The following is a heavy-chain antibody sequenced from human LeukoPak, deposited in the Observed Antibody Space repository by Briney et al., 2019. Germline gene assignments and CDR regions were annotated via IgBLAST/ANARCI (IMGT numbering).Heavy chain of an antibody. J-gene: IGHJ3*02. CDR3: ARDQGGSFDAFDI. D-gene: IGHD1-26*01. V-gene: IGHV3-7*01. Sequence: GGSLRLSCAASGFTFSSYWMSWVRQAPGKGLEWVANIKQDGSEKYYVDSVKGRFTISRDNAKNSLYLQMNSLRAEDTAVYYCARDQGGSFDAFDIWGQGTMVTVSS. CDR1: GFTFSSYW. CDR2: IKQDGSEK.